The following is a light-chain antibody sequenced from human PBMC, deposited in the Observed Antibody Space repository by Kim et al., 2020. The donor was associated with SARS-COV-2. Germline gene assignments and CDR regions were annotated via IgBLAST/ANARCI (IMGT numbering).Light chain of an antibody. CDR3: CSYAGTTTYWL. CDR2: QDT. Sequence: ITMSCIGTSSDVGNYTLVSWYQQLPGKAPKLIIYQDTKRPSGVSARFSGSKSGNTASLTISGLQSEDEADYYCCSYAGTTTYWLFGGGTQLTVL. CDR1: SSDVGNYTL. V-gene: IGLV2-23*01. J-gene: IGLJ3*02.